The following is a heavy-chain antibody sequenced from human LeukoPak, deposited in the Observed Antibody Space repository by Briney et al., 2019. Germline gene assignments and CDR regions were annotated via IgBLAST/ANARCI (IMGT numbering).Heavy chain of an antibody. J-gene: IGHJ6*03. CDR2: IYYSGST. CDR3: ARGRVPAATYYYYMDV. Sequence: SETLSLTCTVSGGSISSYYWSWIRQPPGKGLEWIGYIYYSGSTNYNPSLKSRVTISVDTSKNQFSLKLSSVTAADTAVYYCARGRVPAATYYYYMDVWGKGTTVTVSS. CDR1: GGSISSYY. D-gene: IGHD2-2*01. V-gene: IGHV4-59*08.